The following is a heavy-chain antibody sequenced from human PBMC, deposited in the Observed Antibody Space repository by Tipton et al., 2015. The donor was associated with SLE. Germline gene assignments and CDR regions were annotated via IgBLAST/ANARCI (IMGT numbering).Heavy chain of an antibody. D-gene: IGHD5-24*01. CDR3: ARVQRSRYGVFDY. Sequence: QLVQSGAEVKKSGESLKISCQASGYSFTSYWIVWVRQMPGKGLEWIGYIYSSGNPYYNPSLKSRVTISVDTSKNQFALELNSVTAADTAIYLCARVQRSRYGVFDYWGQGTPVVVSS. V-gene: IGHV5-51*03. J-gene: IGHJ4*02. CDR1: GYSFTSYW. CDR2: IYSSGNP.